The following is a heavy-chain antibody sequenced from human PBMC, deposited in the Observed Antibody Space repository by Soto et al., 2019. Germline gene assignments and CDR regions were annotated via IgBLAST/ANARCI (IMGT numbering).Heavy chain of an antibody. CDR1: GFAFSSFE. CDR3: ASQPAVWPFNWFDP. CDR2: ISSIGSSI. J-gene: IGHJ5*02. Sequence: EVQLVESGGGLVQPGGSLRLSCAASGFAFSSFEMTWVRQAPGKGLEWVSYISSIGSSIYYADSVKGRFTISRDNAKNALYLQMNSLRAEDTAVHYCASQPAVWPFNWFDPWGQGTLVTVSS. D-gene: IGHD2-2*01. V-gene: IGHV3-48*03.